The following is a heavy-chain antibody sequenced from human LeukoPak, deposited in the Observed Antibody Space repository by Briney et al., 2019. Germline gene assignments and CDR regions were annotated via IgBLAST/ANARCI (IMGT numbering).Heavy chain of an antibody. CDR3: ARVGGYSSSWYGEDY. CDR1: GYTFTSYG. V-gene: IGHV1-18*01. Sequence: GASVTVSCTASGYTFTSYGISWVRQAPGQGLEWMGWISAYNGNTNYAQKLQGRVTMTTDTSTSTAYMELRSLRSDDTAVYYCARVGGYSSSWYGEDYWGQGTLVTVSS. D-gene: IGHD6-13*01. CDR2: ISAYNGNT. J-gene: IGHJ4*02.